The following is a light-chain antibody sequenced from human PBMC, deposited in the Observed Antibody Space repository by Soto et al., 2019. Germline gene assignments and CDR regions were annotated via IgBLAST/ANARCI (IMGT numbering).Light chain of an antibody. CDR3: QKYDSAPET. Sequence: DIQMTQSPSSLSASVGDGVTITCRASQGISTYLAWYQQKPGKVPKVLIYSASTLQSGVPSRFRGSGSGTDFTLTISSLQPEDVATYYCQKYDSAPETFGQGTKVEIK. V-gene: IGKV1-27*01. CDR2: SAS. J-gene: IGKJ1*01. CDR1: QGISTY.